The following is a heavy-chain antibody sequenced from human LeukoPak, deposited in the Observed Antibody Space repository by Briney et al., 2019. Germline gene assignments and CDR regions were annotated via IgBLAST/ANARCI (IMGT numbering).Heavy chain of an antibody. D-gene: IGHD5-18*01. CDR2: LLDSWRT. J-gene: IGHJ4*02. CDR3: ATIRRGSIYGYFDF. CDR1: GASMSTHY. Sequence: SGTLSLTCTVSGASMSTHYWSWLRQPPGKGLEWIGYLLDSWRTKDNPSLQSRVTLSADTSKNQFSLRLTSVTAADTAVYYCATIRRGSIYGYFDFWGQGVLVTVSS. V-gene: IGHV4-59*11.